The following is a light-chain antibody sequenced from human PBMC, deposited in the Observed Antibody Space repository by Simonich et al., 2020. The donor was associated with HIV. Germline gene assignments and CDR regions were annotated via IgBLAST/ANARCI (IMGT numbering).Light chain of an antibody. V-gene: IGKV3-20*01. J-gene: IGKJ1*01. CDR1: QSVSSSY. Sequence: EIVLTQSPGTLSFSPGDGATLSCRASQSVSSSYLAWYQQKPGQAPRLLIYGASSRATGIPDRFSGSGSGTDFTLTISRLEPEDFAVYYCQQYGSSPWTFGQGTKVEIK. CDR2: GAS. CDR3: QQYGSSPWT.